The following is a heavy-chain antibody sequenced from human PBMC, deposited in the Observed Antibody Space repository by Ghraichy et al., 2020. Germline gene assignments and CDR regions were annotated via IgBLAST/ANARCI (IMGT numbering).Heavy chain of an antibody. CDR2: IKQDGSDK. Sequence: GGSLRLSCAASGFTFSNYWMYWARQAPGKGLEWVANIKQDGSDKYYVDSVKGRFTISRDNAKSSLYLQLNSLSVEDTAVYYCARGDGDKWVMTYWGQGTLVTFSS. D-gene: IGHD4-17*01. CDR3: ARGDGDKWVMTY. CDR1: GFTFSNYW. J-gene: IGHJ4*02. V-gene: IGHV3-7*04.